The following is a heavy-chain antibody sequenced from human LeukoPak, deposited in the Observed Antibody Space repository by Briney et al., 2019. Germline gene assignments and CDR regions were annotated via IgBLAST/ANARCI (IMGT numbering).Heavy chain of an antibody. CDR2: ISYDGSNK. J-gene: IGHJ4*02. CDR1: GFTFSSYA. CDR3: ARSQGYSGYDHPDY. V-gene: IGHV3-30-3*01. D-gene: IGHD5-12*01. Sequence: GRCLRLSCAASGFTFSSYAMPWVRQAPGKGLEWVAVISYDGSNKYYADSVKGRFTISRDNSKNTLYLQMNSLRAEDTAVYYCARSQGYSGYDHPDYWGQGTLVTVSS.